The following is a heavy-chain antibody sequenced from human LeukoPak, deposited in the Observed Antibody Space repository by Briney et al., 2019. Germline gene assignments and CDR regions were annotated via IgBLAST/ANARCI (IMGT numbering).Heavy chain of an antibody. Sequence: SETLSLTCTVSGGSISSYYWSWIRQPAGKGLEWIGRIYTSGSTNYNPSLKSRATMSVDTSKNQFSLKLSSVTAADTAVYYCARASGPYCTNGVCYIDDYWGQGTLVTVSS. CDR3: ARASGPYCTNGVCYIDDY. D-gene: IGHD2-8*01. CDR1: GGSISSYY. V-gene: IGHV4-4*07. CDR2: IYTSGST. J-gene: IGHJ4*02.